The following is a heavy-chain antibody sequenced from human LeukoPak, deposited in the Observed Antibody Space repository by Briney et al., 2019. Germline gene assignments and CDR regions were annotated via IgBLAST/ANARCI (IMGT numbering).Heavy chain of an antibody. CDR2: ISSSSSYI. Sequence: GGSLRLSCAASGFTFSSYSMNWVRQAPGKGLEWVSSISSSSSYIYYADSVKGRFTISRDNAKNSLYLQMNSLRAEDTAVYYCAREGVVVGPFDYWGQGTLVTVSS. V-gene: IGHV3-21*01. CDR1: GFTFSSYS. CDR3: AREGVVVGPFDY. J-gene: IGHJ4*02. D-gene: IGHD2-15*01.